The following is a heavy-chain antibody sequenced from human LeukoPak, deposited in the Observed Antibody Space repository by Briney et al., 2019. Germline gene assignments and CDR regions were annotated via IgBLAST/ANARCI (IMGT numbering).Heavy chain of an antibody. CDR2: INHSGST. Sequence: PSETLSLTCAVYGGSFSGYYWSWIRQPPGKGLEWIGEINHSGSTNYNPSLKSRVTISVDTSRKQFFLRLSSVTAADTAMYYCANSDFYKMDVWGKGTTVTVSS. D-gene: IGHD2-21*02. CDR3: ANSDFYKMDV. J-gene: IGHJ6*04. CDR1: GGSFSGYY. V-gene: IGHV4-34*01.